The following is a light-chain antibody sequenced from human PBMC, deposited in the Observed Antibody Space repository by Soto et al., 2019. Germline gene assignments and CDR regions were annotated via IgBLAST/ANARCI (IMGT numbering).Light chain of an antibody. Sequence: QSALTQPASVSGSPGQSITISCTGTSGDIGGYNYVSWYQQHPGKAPKLMIYEVSNRPSGVSNRFSGSKSGNTASLTISGLQAEDEADYYCSSYTSSSTHYVFGTGTKLTVL. CDR1: SGDIGGYNY. J-gene: IGLJ1*01. CDR3: SSYTSSSTHYV. V-gene: IGLV2-14*01. CDR2: EVS.